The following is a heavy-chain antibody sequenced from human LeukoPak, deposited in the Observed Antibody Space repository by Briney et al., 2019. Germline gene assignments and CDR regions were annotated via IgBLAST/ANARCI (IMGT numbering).Heavy chain of an antibody. CDR3: ARVVLRLGELSYDF. CDR2: INPNSGGT. D-gene: IGHD3-16*02. V-gene: IGHV1-2*02. J-gene: IGHJ4*02. Sequence: ASVKVSCKASGYTFTGYYMHWVRQAPGQGPEWMGWINPNSGGTNYAQKFQGRVTMTRDTSISTAYMELSRLRSDDTAVYYCARVVLRLGELSYDFWGQGTLVTVSS. CDR1: GYTFTGYY.